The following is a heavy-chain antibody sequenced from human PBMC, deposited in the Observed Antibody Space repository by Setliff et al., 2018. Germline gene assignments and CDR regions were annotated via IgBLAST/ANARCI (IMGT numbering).Heavy chain of an antibody. CDR1: GFTFSNYY. Sequence: GSLRLSCAASGFTFSNYYMTWIRQAPGKGLEWISYIHDSGNPTYYADSVKGRFTVSRDNAKKSLYLQMTSLRAEDTAIYYCARTTGYRLEGDFDYWGQGTLVTVSS. V-gene: IGHV3-11*01. CDR3: ARTTGYRLEGDFDY. J-gene: IGHJ4*02. D-gene: IGHD3-16*01. CDR2: IHDSGNPT.